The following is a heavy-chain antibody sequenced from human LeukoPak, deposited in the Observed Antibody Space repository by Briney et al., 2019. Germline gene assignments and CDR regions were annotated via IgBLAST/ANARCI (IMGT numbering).Heavy chain of an antibody. Sequence: GRSLRLSCAASGFTFSSYGMHWVRQAPGKGLEWVAVISYDGSNKYYADSVKGRFTISRDNSKNTLYLQKNSLRAEDTAVYYCAKDLAGTRYTYYFDYWGQGTLVTVSS. D-gene: IGHD1-1*01. CDR3: AKDLAGTRYTYYFDY. V-gene: IGHV3-30*18. CDR1: GFTFSSYG. J-gene: IGHJ4*02. CDR2: ISYDGSNK.